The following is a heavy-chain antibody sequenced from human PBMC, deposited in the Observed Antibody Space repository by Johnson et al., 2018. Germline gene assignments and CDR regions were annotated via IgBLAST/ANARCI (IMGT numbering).Heavy chain of an antibody. Sequence: EVQLVESGGGLVQPGGSLRLSCAASGFTFSSYAMSWVRQAPGKGLEWVSAISGSGGSTYYADSVQGRFTISRDNAKNSLYLQMNSLRAEGTAVYYCARDPYGTDAFDIWGQGTMVTVSS. V-gene: IGHV3-23*04. D-gene: IGHD1-14*01. J-gene: IGHJ3*02. CDR2: ISGSGGST. CDR3: ARDPYGTDAFDI. CDR1: GFTFSSYA.